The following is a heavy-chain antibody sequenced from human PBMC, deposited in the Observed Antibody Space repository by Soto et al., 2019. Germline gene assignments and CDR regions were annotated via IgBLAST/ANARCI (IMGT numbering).Heavy chain of an antibody. CDR3: ARDPPPPDY. J-gene: IGHJ4*02. CDR1: GYTFASYA. Sequence: QVQLVQSGAEVKKPGASVKVSCKASGYTFASYAISWMRQAPGQGLEWMGWISSYNGNTKYALKLQGRVTMTTDTSTSTAYMELGSLRSDDTAVYYCARDPPPPDYWGQGTLVTVSS. V-gene: IGHV1-18*01. CDR2: ISSYNGNT.